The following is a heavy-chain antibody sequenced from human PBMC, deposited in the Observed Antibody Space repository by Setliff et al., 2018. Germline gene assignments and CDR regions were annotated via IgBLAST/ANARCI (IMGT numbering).Heavy chain of an antibody. CDR3: ARDPTRKFDS. CDR1: GFTFSSYW. CDR2: INQDGSQR. J-gene: IGHJ4*02. V-gene: IGHV3-7*03. Sequence: GASLKISCAASGFTFSSYWMAWVRQAPGKGLEWVANINQDGSQRYYVDSVKGRFTISRDNAKNSLYLQVNSLRVEDTALYYCARDPTRKFDSWGQGTLVTVSS.